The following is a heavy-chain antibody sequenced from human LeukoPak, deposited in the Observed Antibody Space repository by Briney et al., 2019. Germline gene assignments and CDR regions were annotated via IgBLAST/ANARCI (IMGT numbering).Heavy chain of an antibody. CDR1: GFTFSYYS. CDR2: SNTDGTI. V-gene: IGHV3-48*04. D-gene: IGHD6-6*01. J-gene: IGHJ6*02. CDR3: ARDPYSSTWSYGMDV. Sequence: QPGGSLRLSCAASGFTFSYYSMNWVRQAPGKGLEWISYSNTDGTISYADSVKGRFTISRDNAKNSLFLQMNTLRAEDTAVYYCARDPYSSTWSYGMDVWGQGTTVTVSS.